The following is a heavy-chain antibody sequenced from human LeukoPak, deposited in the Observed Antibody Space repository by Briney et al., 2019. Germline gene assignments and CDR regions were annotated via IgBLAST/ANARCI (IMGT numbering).Heavy chain of an antibody. CDR3: ARTTRVTPDGRAEYFED. Sequence: PSETLSLTCTVSGVSISTSCWSWIRQPPGRGLEWVGYRCDDGRDLYNPSLRSRVSRVTISVDASEKQFSLSLRSVTAADTAMYYCARTTRVTPDGRAEYFEDWGQGTLVIVSS. CDR1: GVSISTSC. CDR2: RCDDGRD. J-gene: IGHJ1*01. D-gene: IGHD4-11*01. V-gene: IGHV4-59*03.